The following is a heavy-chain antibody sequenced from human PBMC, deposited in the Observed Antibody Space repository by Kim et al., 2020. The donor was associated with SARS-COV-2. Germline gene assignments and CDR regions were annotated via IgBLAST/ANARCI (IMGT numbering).Heavy chain of an antibody. CDR3: VRDLSGSNYYYVMDV. CDR1: GFTFSSHD. Sequence: GGSLRLSCAASGFTFSSHDMHWVRQATGKGLEWVSGIGADGDTYYLGSVRGRFTISRENAKNSLYLQMNSLTVGDTAVYYCVRDLSGSNYYYVMDVWGQG. D-gene: IGHD1-26*01. V-gene: IGHV3-13*01. J-gene: IGHJ6*02. CDR2: IGADGDT.